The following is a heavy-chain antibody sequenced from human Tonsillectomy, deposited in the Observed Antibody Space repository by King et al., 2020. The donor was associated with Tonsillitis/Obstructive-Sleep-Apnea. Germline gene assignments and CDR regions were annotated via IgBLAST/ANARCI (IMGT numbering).Heavy chain of an antibody. CDR2: IFYSGST. D-gene: IGHD7-27*01. J-gene: IGHJ3*02. Sequence: QLQESGPGLVKPSQTLSLTCTVSGGSISSGGYYWSWIRQHPGKGLEWIGYIFYSGSTYYNPSLKSRVTISVDTSKNQFSLKLSSVTAADTAVYYCARAGAGEGAFDIWGQGTMVTVSS. CDR1: GGSISSGGYY. CDR3: ARAGAGEGAFDI. V-gene: IGHV4-31*03.